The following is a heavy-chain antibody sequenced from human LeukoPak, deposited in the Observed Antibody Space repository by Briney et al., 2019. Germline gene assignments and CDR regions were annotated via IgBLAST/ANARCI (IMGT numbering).Heavy chain of an antibody. D-gene: IGHD6-19*01. Sequence: SETLSLTCTVSGGSINSYHWSWIRQPPGKGLEWIGYIYYIGSTNYNPSLRGRATISVDTSNYQFYLKLSSVTAADTAVYYCARRGYSSGSNWFDAWGQGTLVTVSS. CDR2: IYYIGST. CDR3: ARRGYSSGSNWFDA. V-gene: IGHV4-59*08. CDR1: GGSINSYH. J-gene: IGHJ5*02.